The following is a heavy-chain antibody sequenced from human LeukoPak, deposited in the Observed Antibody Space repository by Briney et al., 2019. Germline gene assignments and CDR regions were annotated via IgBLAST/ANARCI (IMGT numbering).Heavy chain of an antibody. CDR3: ASSGVVMKFDY. V-gene: IGHV3-30-3*01. CDR1: GFTFSSYA. D-gene: IGHD3-3*01. Sequence: PGGSLRLSCAASGFTFSSYAMHWVRQAPGKGLEWVAVISYDGSNKYYADSVKGRFTISRDNSKNTLYLQMNSLRAEDMAVYYCASSGVVMKFDYWGQGTLVTVSS. CDR2: ISYDGSNK. J-gene: IGHJ4*02.